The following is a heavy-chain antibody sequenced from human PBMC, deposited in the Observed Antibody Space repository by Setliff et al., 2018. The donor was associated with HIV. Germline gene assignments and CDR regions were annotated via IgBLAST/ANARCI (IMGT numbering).Heavy chain of an antibody. Sequence: GASVKVSCKASGGTFSSYAINWVRQAPGQGLEWMGGIIPILGIANYAQKFQGRVTITADKSTSTAYMELSSRRSEDTAVYYCARGAWYTSGWYSSRYLDVWGKGTTVTVSS. CDR3: ARGAWYTSGWYSSRYLDV. CDR2: IIPILGIA. V-gene: IGHV1-69*10. J-gene: IGHJ6*03. CDR1: GGTFSSYA. D-gene: IGHD6-19*01.